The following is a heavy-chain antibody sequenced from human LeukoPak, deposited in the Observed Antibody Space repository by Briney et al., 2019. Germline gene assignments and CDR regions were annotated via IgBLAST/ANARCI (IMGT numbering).Heavy chain of an antibody. J-gene: IGHJ4*02. CDR2: IKGDGSQK. V-gene: IGHV3-7*01. CDR3: ARWRGAQSEFEY. Sequence: GGSLRLSCTASGFTFSAYWMTWVRQAPGKGLEFVANIKGDGSQKEYVDSVKGRFTIPRDNAKNSLYLQMISLRAEDTAVYYCARWRGAQSEFEYWGQGTLVTVSS. D-gene: IGHD3-3*01. CDR1: GFTFSAYW.